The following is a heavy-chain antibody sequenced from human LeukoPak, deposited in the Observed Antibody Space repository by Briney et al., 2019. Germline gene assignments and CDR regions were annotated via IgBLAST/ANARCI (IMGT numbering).Heavy chain of an antibody. D-gene: IGHD3-22*01. CDR2: IYYSGST. J-gene: IGHJ4*02. CDR3: ARGQGGDYYDTSGFYFDF. V-gene: IGHV4-39*07. Sequence: SETLSLTCTVSGGSISSSSYYWGWIRQPPGKGLEWIGSIYYSGSTYYSPSLKSRVTISVDKSKNQFSLKLSSVTAADTAVYYCARGQGGDYYDTSGFYFDFWGQGTLVIVSS. CDR1: GGSISSSSYY.